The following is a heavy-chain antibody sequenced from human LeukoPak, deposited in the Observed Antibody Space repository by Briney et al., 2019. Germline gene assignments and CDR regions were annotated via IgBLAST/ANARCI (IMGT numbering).Heavy chain of an antibody. Sequence: GGSLRLSCAASGFTFSSYGMHWVRQAPGKGLEWVAFIRYDGSNKYYVDSVKGRFTISRDNSKNTLYLQMNSLRVEDTAVYYCAKDLSYYGSGCYWCHFDYWGQGTLVTVSS. D-gene: IGHD3-10*01. CDR2: IRYDGSNK. V-gene: IGHV3-30*02. J-gene: IGHJ4*02. CDR1: GFTFSSYG. CDR3: AKDLSYYGSGCYWCHFDY.